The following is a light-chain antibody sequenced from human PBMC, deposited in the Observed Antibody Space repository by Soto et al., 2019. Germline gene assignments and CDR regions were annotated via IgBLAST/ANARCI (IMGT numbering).Light chain of an antibody. Sequence: DIQMTQSPSTLAASAGDRVTITCRASQRINNWLAWYQQKPGKAPKLLIYQASNLQSGVPPRFSGGGFGTEFTLTISNLQPEDFAMYYCQRYDSLRTFGQGTKVEI. CDR2: QAS. CDR3: QRYDSLRT. J-gene: IGKJ1*01. CDR1: QRINNW. V-gene: IGKV1-5*03.